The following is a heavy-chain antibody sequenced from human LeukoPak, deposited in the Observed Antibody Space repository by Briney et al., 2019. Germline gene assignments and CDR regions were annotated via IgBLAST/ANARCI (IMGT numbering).Heavy chain of an antibody. CDR2: ISASGGST. D-gene: IGHD6-19*01. V-gene: IGHV3-23*01. Sequence: GGSLRLSCAASGFTFSSSAMSRVRQVPGKGLEWVSGISASGGSTYYADSVRGRFTISRDNSKNTLYLQMNSLRAEDTAVYYCAAGAVAGAQVDYWGQGTLVTVSS. CDR1: GFTFSSSA. J-gene: IGHJ4*02. CDR3: AAGAVAGAQVDY.